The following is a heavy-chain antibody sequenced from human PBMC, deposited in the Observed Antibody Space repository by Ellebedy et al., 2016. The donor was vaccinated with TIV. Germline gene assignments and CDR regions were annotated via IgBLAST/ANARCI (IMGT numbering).Heavy chain of an antibody. Sequence: GESLKISCAASGFTFSSYGMHWVRQAPGKGLEWVAAISHDGSNEYYADSVKGRFTISRDSSKNTLHLQMSSLRVEDTAIYYCARETRSSNWNDWYFDLWGRGTLVTVSS. CDR3: ARETRSSNWNDWYFDL. J-gene: IGHJ2*01. CDR1: GFTFSSYG. V-gene: IGHV3-30*06. CDR2: ISHDGSNE. D-gene: IGHD1-1*01.